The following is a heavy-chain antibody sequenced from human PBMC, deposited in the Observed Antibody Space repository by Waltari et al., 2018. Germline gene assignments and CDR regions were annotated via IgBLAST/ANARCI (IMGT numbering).Heavy chain of an antibody. CDR3: ARDRGRGLYLDS. D-gene: IGHD2-15*01. J-gene: IGHJ4*02. CDR2: VHGSGRT. V-gene: IGHV4-4*02. Sequence: QLQLQESGPGLVQPSGTLSLTCAVSGDSITTPYLWNWVRQSPGKGLVWIGQVHGSGRTNYNPSVASRITVTLDPYNSQFSLKVASATAADTAVYYCARDRGRGLYLDSWGPGTLVTVSP. CDR1: GDSITTPYL.